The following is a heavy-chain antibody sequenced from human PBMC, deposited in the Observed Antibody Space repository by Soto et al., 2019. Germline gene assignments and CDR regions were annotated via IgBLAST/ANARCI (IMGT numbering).Heavy chain of an antibody. Sequence: EVQLVESGGGLVQPGGSLRLSCSASGFTFSRYWMHWVRQVPGKGLQWVSHINSDGTTTNYGDSVKGRFTISRDNAKNTLYLQMNSLRAEYTSVYYCARETEYSSGLTDYWGQGTLVTVSS. J-gene: IGHJ4*02. V-gene: IGHV3-74*01. CDR1: GFTFSRYW. CDR3: ARETEYSSGLTDY. D-gene: IGHD3-22*01. CDR2: INSDGTTT.